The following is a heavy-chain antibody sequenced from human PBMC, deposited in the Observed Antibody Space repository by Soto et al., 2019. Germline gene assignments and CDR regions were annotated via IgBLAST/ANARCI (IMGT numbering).Heavy chain of an antibody. CDR1: GFTFTSSA. Sequence: SVKVSCKASGFTFTSSAVQWVRQARGQRLEWIGGIIVGSGNTNYAQKFQDRVTITTDKSTSTAYMELSSLRSEDTAVYYCARGNHRWLQLWYFDLWGRGTLVTVSS. V-gene: IGHV1-58*01. D-gene: IGHD5-12*01. CDR2: IIVGSGNT. CDR3: ARGNHRWLQLWYFDL. J-gene: IGHJ2*01.